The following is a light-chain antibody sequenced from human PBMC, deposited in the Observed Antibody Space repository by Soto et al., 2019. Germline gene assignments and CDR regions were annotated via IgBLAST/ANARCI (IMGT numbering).Light chain of an antibody. CDR3: TSYISSNTPVV. Sequence: QSALTQPPSVSGSPGQSVTISCAGTSSDVGGYNRVSWYQQPPGTAPKLVIYEVSSRPSGVPDRFSGSKSGNTASLTISGLQAEDEADYYCTSYISSNTPVVFGGGTKLTVL. V-gene: IGLV2-18*02. J-gene: IGLJ2*01. CDR2: EVS. CDR1: SSDVGGYNR.